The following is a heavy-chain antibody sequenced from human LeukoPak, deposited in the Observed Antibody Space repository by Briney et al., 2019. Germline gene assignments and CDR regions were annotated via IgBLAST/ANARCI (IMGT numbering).Heavy chain of an antibody. CDR2: FDPEAGEA. CDR3: ARDLEWLRSPVDYYYYYMDV. CDR1: GYTRTELA. J-gene: IGHJ6*03. V-gene: IGHV1-24*01. Sequence: ASVKVSCEVSGYTRTELAIHWVRQAPGKGLEWMGGFDPEAGEAIYAQKFQGRVTITADESTSTAYMELSSLRSEDTAVYYCARDLEWLRSPVDYYYYYMDVWGKGTTVTVSS. D-gene: IGHD5-12*01.